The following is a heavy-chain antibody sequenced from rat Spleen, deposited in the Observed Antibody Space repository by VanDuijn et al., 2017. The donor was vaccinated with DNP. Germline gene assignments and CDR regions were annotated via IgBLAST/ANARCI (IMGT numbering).Heavy chain of an antibody. CDR1: GFSLTSYN. V-gene: IGHV2-41*01. CDR2: IWNTGGT. D-gene: IGHD2-3*01. CDR3: ARDWGSGYYLDY. Sequence: QVQLKESGPGLVQSSQTLSLTCTVAGFSLTSYNVHWVRQPPGKGLEWVGAIWNTGGTRYNSGLKSRLNISKDASRSQVFLDMNSLQTEDTATYYCARDWGSGYYLDYWGQGVMVTVSS. J-gene: IGHJ2*01.